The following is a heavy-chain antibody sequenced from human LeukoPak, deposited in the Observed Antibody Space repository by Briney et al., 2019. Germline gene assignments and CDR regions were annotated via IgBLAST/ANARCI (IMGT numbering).Heavy chain of an antibody. D-gene: IGHD3-10*01. CDR1: GDSITSHNW. CDR2: IYHSGTT. V-gene: IGHV4-4*02. J-gene: IGHJ4*02. Sequence: SETLSLTCAVSGDSITSHNWWSWVRQSPGKGLEWIGEIYHSGTTNYSPSLKSRVTISVDKSKNQMSLRLTSVTAADTAVYFCASCLFDYYYFDQWGQGTLVTVSS. CDR3: ASCLFDYYYFDQ.